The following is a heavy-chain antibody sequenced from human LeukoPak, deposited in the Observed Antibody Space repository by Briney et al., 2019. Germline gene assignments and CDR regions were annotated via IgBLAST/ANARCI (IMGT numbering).Heavy chain of an antibody. D-gene: IGHD6-19*01. CDR1: GYTFTNYG. V-gene: IGHV1-18*01. CDR3: ARRSTLYSSGRFYFDY. J-gene: IGHJ4*02. CDR2: ISAHDGTR. Sequence: ASVKVSCKASGYTFTNYGITWVRQAPGQGLEWMGWISAHDGTRNYALKHEDRVTMTTDTSTSTAYMELRGLRSEDTAVYYCARRSTLYSSGRFYFDYWGQGTLVTVSS.